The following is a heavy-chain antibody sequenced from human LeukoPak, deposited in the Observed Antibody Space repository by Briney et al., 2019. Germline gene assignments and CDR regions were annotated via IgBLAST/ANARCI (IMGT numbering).Heavy chain of an antibody. CDR3: ARVRAGAGSWQEFDY. D-gene: IGHD3-10*01. V-gene: IGHV3-48*03. J-gene: IGHJ4*02. CDR2: INGGGDTT. Sequence: AESLTLSCSVSGFSFSSYEMNWVRQAPGKGLAWLSYINGGGDTTYYADFVRGRSTTSRDNAKKLLYLQMNSLSDEDTAIYYCARVRAGAGSWQEFDYWGQGTLVTVSS. CDR1: GFSFSSYE.